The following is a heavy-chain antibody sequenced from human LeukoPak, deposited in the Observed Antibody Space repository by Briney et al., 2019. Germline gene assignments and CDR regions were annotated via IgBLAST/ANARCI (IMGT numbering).Heavy chain of an antibody. Sequence: PSETLSLTCTVSGGSISSGGYYWSWIRQHRGKGLEWIGYICYSGSTYYNPSLKSRVTISVDTSKNQFSLKLSSVTAADTAVYYCARIPVTRFGELSFDPWGQGTLVTVSS. CDR3: ARIPVTRFGELSFDP. CDR1: GGSISSGGYY. V-gene: IGHV4-31*03. D-gene: IGHD3-10*01. CDR2: ICYSGST. J-gene: IGHJ5*02.